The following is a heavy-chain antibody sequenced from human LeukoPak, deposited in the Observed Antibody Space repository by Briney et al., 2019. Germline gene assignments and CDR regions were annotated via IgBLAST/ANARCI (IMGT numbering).Heavy chain of an antibody. CDR2: ISSDSTTI. J-gene: IGHJ6*04. V-gene: IGHV3-48*01. D-gene: IGHD3-3*01. Sequence: GGSLRLSCAASGFTFSSNSMNWVRQAPGKGLEWVSYISSDSTTIFYADSVKGRFTISRDNAENSLYLQMNSLRAEDTAVYYCARGDFWITVWGKGTTVTVSS. CDR1: GFTFSSNS. CDR3: ARGDFWITV.